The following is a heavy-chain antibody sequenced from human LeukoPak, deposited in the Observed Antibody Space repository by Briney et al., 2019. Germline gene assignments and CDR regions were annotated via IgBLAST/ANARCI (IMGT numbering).Heavy chain of an antibody. CDR3: ARVGSSSWSTRYDY. V-gene: IGHV3-11*04. CDR1: GFTFSDYY. D-gene: IGHD6-13*01. Sequence: GGSLRLSCAASGFTFSDYYMSXXRQAPGKXLXWXSYISSSGSTIYYADSVKGRFTXSRDNAKNSLYLQMNSLRAEDTAVYYCARVGSSSWSTRYDYWGQGTLVTVSS. CDR2: ISSSGSTI. J-gene: IGHJ4*02.